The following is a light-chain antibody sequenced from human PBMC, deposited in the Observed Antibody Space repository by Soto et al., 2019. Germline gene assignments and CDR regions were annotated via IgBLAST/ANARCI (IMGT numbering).Light chain of an antibody. CDR2: DAS. CDR3: QQRTSWPRT. CDR1: QSVSSY. V-gene: IGKV3-11*01. J-gene: IGKJ1*01. Sequence: EIVMTQSPATLSVSPGERATLSGRASQSVSSYLAWYQQKPGQAPRLLIYDASNRATGIPARFSGSGSGTDFTLTISSLEPEDFAVYYCQQRTSWPRTFGQGTKVDI.